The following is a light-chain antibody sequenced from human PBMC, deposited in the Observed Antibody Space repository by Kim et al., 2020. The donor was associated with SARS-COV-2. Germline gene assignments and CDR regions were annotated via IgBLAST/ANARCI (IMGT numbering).Light chain of an antibody. CDR3: QQYGRSPDT. CDR2: AAS. CDR1: QSVTKNY. J-gene: IGKJ2*01. Sequence: EIVLTQSPGTLSLSPGERGTLSCRASQSVTKNYLAWYQQKPGQTPRLLIYAASSRATGIPDRFSGSGSGTDFTLTISRLEPEDFAVYYCQQYGRSPDTFGQGTKLEI. V-gene: IGKV3-20*01.